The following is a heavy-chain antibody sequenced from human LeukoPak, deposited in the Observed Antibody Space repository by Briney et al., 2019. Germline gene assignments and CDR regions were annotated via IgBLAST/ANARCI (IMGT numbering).Heavy chain of an antibody. Sequence: PGGSLILSCAASGFTFSSYAMSWVRQAPGKGLEWVSAISGSGGSTYYADSVKGRFTISSDNSKNTLYLQMNSLRAEDTAVYYCAKVRFLEWLLYYYWGQGTLVTVSS. CDR3: AKVRFLEWLLYYY. CDR1: GFTFSSYA. J-gene: IGHJ4*02. V-gene: IGHV3-23*01. CDR2: ISGSGGST. D-gene: IGHD3-3*01.